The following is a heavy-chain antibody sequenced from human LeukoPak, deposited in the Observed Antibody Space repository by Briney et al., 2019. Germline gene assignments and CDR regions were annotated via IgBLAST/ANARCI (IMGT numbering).Heavy chain of an antibody. D-gene: IGHD3-22*01. CDR1: GFTFSSYG. V-gene: IGHV3-30*02. CDR2: IRYDGSNK. Sequence: GGSLRLSCAASGFTFSSYGMYWVRQAPGKGLEWVAFIRYDGSNKYYADSVKGRFTVSRDNSKNTLYLQMKSLRAEDTAVYYCARATYYYDSSGYYLQGYWGQGTLVTVSS. CDR3: ARATYYYDSSGYYLQGY. J-gene: IGHJ4*02.